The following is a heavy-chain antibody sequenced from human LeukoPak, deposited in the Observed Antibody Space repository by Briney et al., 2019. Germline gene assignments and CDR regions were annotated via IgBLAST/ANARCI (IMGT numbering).Heavy chain of an antibody. D-gene: IGHD3-22*01. CDR2: INPDSGYT. V-gene: IGHV1-2*02. J-gene: IGHJ3*02. Sequence: ASVKVSCKTSGYTFTDYYIHWVRQAPGQGLEWMGWINPDSGYTNYAQKFQGRVTMTRDTSINTAYMELSRLTSDDTAVYYCARVGDYYDSSGYPTRGAFDIWGQGTMVTVSS. CDR1: GYTFTDYY. CDR3: ARVGDYYDSSGYPTRGAFDI.